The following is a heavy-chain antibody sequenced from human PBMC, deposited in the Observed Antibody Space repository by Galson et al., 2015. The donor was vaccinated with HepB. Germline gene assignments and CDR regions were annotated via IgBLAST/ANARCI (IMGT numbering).Heavy chain of an antibody. CDR1: GDSVSSNSAG. Sequence: CAISGDSVSSNSAGWNWIRQSPSRGLEWLGRTYYRSKWYNDYAVSVKSRITVKPDTSKNQFSLQLKSVTPEDTAVYYCAAEGSGWYGAFDIWGQGTLVTVSS. J-gene: IGHJ3*02. CDR2: TYYRSKWYN. D-gene: IGHD6-19*01. V-gene: IGHV6-1*01. CDR3: AAEGSGWYGAFDI.